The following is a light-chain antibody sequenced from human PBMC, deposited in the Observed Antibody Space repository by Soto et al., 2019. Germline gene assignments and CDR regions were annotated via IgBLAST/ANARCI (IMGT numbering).Light chain of an antibody. V-gene: IGKV3-15*01. Sequence: EIVMTQSPATLSVSPWERATLSCRASQSVSSNLAWYQQKPGQAPRLLIYGASTRATGIPARFSGSGSGTEFTLTISSLQSEDFAVYYCQQYKNWPTFGQGTRLEIK. CDR2: GAS. CDR1: QSVSSN. CDR3: QQYKNWPT. J-gene: IGKJ5*01.